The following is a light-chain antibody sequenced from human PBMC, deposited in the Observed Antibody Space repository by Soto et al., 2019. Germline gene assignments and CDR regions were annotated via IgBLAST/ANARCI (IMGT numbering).Light chain of an antibody. CDR2: DNI. CDR1: ASNLGAKYA. CDR3: QSYDTTLRGLV. J-gene: IGLJ3*02. V-gene: IGLV1-40*01. Sequence: QSVLTQPHSVSGAPGQRVTISCTGSASNLGAKYAVHWYQHLPGTAPKLLIYDNIHRPSGVPDRFSGSKSDTSASLAITGLQAEDEADYYCQSYDTTLRGLVFGGGTKLTVL.